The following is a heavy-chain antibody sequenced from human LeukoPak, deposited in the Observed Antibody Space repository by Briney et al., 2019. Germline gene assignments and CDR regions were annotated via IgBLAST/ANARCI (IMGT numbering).Heavy chain of an antibody. CDR1: GGSISSGSYY. CDR3: ARAYDYGTGAYYFDY. J-gene: IGHJ4*02. CDR2: IYTSGST. V-gene: IGHV4-61*02. D-gene: IGHD4-17*01. Sequence: SETLSLTCTVSGGSISSGSYYWSWIRQPAGKGLEWIGRIYTSGSTNYNPSLKSRVTISVDTSKNQFSLKLSSVTAADTAVYYCARAYDYGTGAYYFDYWGQGTLVTVSS.